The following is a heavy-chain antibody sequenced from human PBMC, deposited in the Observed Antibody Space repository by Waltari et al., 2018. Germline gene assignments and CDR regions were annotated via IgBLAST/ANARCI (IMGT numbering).Heavy chain of an antibody. D-gene: IGHD3-22*01. V-gene: IGHV4-34*01. CDR2: INNNVST. J-gene: IGHJ4*02. CDR1: GGSFSGYD. Sequence: QVQLQQWGAGLLKPSETLSLTCAVYGGSFSGYDWSWIRQPPGKGLEWIGEINNNVSTHDNPSLRSRVTISVDTSKTQFALQLGSVTAADTVVYYCARLRSIIVVVLREEYFDYWGQGTLVTVSS. CDR3: ARLRSIIVVVLREEYFDY.